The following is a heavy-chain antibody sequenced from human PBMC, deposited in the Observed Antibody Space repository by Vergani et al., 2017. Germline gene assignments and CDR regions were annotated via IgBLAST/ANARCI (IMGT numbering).Heavy chain of an antibody. CDR3: ARSPGGRIDY. V-gene: IGHV4-61*02. J-gene: IGHJ4*02. Sequence: QVQLQESGPGLVKPSETLSLTCTVSGGSVSSGSYYWSWIRQPAGKGLEWIGRIYTSGSTNYNPSLKSRVTMSVDTSKNQFSLKLSSVTAADTAVYYCARSPGGRIDYWGQGTLVTVSS. D-gene: IGHD3-16*01. CDR1: GGSVSSGSYY. CDR2: IYTSGST.